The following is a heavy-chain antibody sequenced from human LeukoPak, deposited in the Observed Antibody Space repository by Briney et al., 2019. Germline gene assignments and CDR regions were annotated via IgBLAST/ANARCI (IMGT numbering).Heavy chain of an antibody. D-gene: IGHD5-12*01. CDR1: GYTFTGYY. CDR3: ARGRLATYYYFDD. Sequence: ASVKVSCKASGYTFTGYYIHWVRQAPGQGLEWMGWINPNSGGTKYAQKFQGRVTMTRDTSISTAYMELSSLRSDEAAVDYCARGRLATYYYFDDWGQGTLVTVSS. CDR2: INPNSGGT. J-gene: IGHJ4*02. V-gene: IGHV1-2*02.